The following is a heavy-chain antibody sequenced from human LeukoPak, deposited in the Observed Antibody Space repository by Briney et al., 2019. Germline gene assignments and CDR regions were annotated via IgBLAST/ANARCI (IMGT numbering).Heavy chain of an antibody. V-gene: IGHV3-74*01. D-gene: IGHD5-24*01. CDR1: GFTFSSYW. CDR3: ARTRRDGYNYWAY. Sequence: GGSLRLSCAAFGFTFSSYWMHWVRQAPGKGLVWVSRINTDGSSTNYADSVKGRFTISRDNAKNTLYLQMNSLRDEDTAVYYCARTRRDGYNYWAYWGQGTLVTVSS. CDR2: INTDGSST. J-gene: IGHJ4*02.